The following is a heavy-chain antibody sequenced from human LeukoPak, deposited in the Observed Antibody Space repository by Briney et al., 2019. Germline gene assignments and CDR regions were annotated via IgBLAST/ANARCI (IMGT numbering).Heavy chain of an antibody. CDR2: ISYDGSNK. V-gene: IGHV3-30-3*01. J-gene: IGHJ4*02. Sequence: PGRSLRLSCAASGFTFSSYAMHWVRQAPGKGLEWVAVISYDGSNKYYADPVKGRFTISRDNSKNTLYLQMNSLRAEDTAVYYCARDGVPIVVVVAATRGYFDYWGQGTLVTVSS. CDR3: ARDGVPIVVVVAATRGYFDY. D-gene: IGHD2-15*01. CDR1: GFTFSSYA.